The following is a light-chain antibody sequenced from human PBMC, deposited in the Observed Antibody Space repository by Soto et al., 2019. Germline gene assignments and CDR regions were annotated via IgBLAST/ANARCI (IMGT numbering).Light chain of an antibody. J-gene: IGKJ3*01. CDR3: QQYNSYGVT. CDR2: DAS. Sequence: SQSPSTLSASVGDRVTITCRASQSISSWLAWYQQKPGKAPKLLIYDASSLESGVPSRFSGSGSGTEFTLTISSLQPDDFATYYCQQYNSYGVTFGPGTKVDIK. CDR1: QSISSW. V-gene: IGKV1-5*01.